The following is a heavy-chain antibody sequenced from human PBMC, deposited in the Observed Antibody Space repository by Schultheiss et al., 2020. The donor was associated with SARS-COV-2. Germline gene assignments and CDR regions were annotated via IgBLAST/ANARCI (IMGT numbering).Heavy chain of an antibody. CDR3: ARGRYYFDY. J-gene: IGHJ4*02. Sequence: GGSLRLSCAASGFTFSSYSMNWVRQAPGKGLEWVSYISSSSTIYYADSVKGRFTISRDNAKNSLYLQMNSLRDEDTAVYYCARGRYYFDYWGQGTLVTVSS. CDR1: GFTFSSYS. V-gene: IGHV3-48*02. CDR2: ISSSSTI.